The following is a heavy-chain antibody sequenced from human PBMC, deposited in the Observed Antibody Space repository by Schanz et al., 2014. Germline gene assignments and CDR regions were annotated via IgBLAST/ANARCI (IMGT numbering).Heavy chain of an antibody. CDR1: GFTFRGYA. V-gene: IGHV3-23*01. Sequence: EVQLLESGGGLVQPGGSLRLSCAASGFTFRGYAMSWVRQAPGRGLEWVSFIVGSGDNTYYADAVRGRFTISRDNSKTPVYLHMNSVQAEDTAVYYCARNRRSGGQNCYFDPWGRGTLVTVSS. CDR2: IVGSGDNT. D-gene: IGHD3-3*01. J-gene: IGHJ2*01. CDR3: ARNRRSGGQNCYFDP.